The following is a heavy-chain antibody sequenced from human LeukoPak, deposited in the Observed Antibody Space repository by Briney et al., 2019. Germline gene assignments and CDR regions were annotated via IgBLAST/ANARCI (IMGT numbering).Heavy chain of an antibody. CDR1: GFTFSSYS. CDR3: ALQGAQWLAYWYFDL. V-gene: IGHV3-48*04. CDR2: ISSSSSTI. J-gene: IGHJ2*01. Sequence: GGSLRLSCAASGFTFSSYSMNWVRQAPGKGLEWVSYISSSSSTIYYADSVKGRFTISRDNAKNSLYLQMNSLRAEDTAVYYCALQGAQWLAYWYFDLWGRGTLVTVSS. D-gene: IGHD6-19*01.